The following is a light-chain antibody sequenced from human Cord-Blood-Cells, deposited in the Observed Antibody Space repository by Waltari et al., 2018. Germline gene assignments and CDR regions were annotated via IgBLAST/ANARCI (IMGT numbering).Light chain of an antibody. J-gene: IGLJ3*02. CDR1: SSDVGGYNY. V-gene: IGLV2-14*01. Sequence: QSALTQPASVSGSPGQSITISCTGTSSDVGGYNYVSWYQQQPGKAPKLMIYDVSTRPSGVSNRFSGSKSGNTASLTISGLQAEDEADYYCSSYTSSSTRVFGGGTKLTVL. CDR2: DVS. CDR3: SSYTSSSTRV.